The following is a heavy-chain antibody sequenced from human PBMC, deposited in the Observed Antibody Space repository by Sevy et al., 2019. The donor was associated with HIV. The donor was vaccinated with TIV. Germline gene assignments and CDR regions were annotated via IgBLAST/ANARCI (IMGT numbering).Heavy chain of an antibody. Sequence: GGSLRLSCAASAVPFSNYAMSWVRQAPGKGLEWVSTIGTSGSTTNYAGPVRGRFTISRDNSRNTLYLQINTLRVEDTAVYYCAREDTHRRRDFWGQRTLVTVSS. CDR3: AREDTHRRRDF. CDR1: AVPFSNYA. V-gene: IGHV3-23*01. J-gene: IGHJ4*02. CDR2: IGTSGSTT.